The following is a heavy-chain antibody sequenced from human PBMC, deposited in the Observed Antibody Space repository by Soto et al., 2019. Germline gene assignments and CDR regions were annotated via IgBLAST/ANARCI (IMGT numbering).Heavy chain of an antibody. V-gene: IGHV1-69*13. D-gene: IGHD3-22*01. Sequence: ASVKVSCKASGCTFSSYAISWVRQAPGQGLEWMGGIIPIFGTANYAQKFQGRVTITADESTSTAYMELSSLRSEDTAVYYCARDKDSSGYYFDYWGQGTLVTVSS. CDR3: ARDKDSSGYYFDY. CDR1: GCTFSSYA. J-gene: IGHJ4*02. CDR2: IIPIFGTA.